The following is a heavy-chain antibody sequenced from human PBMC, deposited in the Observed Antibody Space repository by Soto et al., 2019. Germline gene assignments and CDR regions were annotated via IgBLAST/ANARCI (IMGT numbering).Heavy chain of an antibody. CDR3: AKRFYSGHFYAAFDV. D-gene: IGHD4-4*01. Sequence: GGSLRLSCAASGFTFSISAMNWVRQAPGKGLEWVSTISNTGGGSSYYSDSVRGRFTISRDNSKNTLFLQMNSLRAEDTAIYYCAKRFYSGHFYAAFDVWGQGTVVTVSS. V-gene: IGHV3-23*01. J-gene: IGHJ3*01. CDR1: GFTFSISA. CDR2: ISNTGGGSS.